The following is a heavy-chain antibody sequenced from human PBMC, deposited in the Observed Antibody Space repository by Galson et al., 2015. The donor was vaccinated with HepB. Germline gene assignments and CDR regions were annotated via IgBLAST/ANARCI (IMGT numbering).Heavy chain of an antibody. J-gene: IGHJ6*02. D-gene: IGHD6-13*01. Sequence: QSGAEVKKPGESLKISCKGSGYSFTSYWIGWVRQMPGKGLEWMGIIYPGDSDTRYSPSFQGQVTISADKSISTAYLQWSSLKASDTAMYYCARTQVSAAGIEPTRRVDYGMDVWGQGTTVTVSS. CDR2: IYPGDSDT. CDR1: GYSFTSYW. V-gene: IGHV5-51*01. CDR3: ARTQVSAAGIEPTRRVDYGMDV.